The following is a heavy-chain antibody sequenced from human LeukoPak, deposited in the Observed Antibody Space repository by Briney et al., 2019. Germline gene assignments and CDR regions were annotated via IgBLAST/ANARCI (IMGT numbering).Heavy chain of an antibody. V-gene: IGHV3-72*01. J-gene: IGHJ6*04. CDR1: GFTFSDHY. CDR3: ARDGYSGYGFLDV. CDR2: TRSKANSYTT. D-gene: IGHD5-12*01. Sequence: PGGSLRLSCAASGFTFSDHYMDWVRQAPGKGLEWVGRTRSKANSYTTEYAASVKGRFTISRDDSKNSLYLQMNSLKTEDTAVYYCARDGYSGYGFLDVWGKGTTVTVSS.